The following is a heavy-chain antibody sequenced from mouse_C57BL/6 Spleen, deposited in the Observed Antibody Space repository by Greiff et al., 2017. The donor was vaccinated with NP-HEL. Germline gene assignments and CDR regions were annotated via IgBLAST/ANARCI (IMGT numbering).Heavy chain of an antibody. CDR3: ARENWDY. V-gene: IGHV5-17*01. CDR1: GFTFSDYG. CDR2: ISSGSSTI. Sequence: EVHLVESGGGLVKPGGSLKLSCAASGFTFSDYGMHWVRQAPEKGLEWVAYISSGSSTIYYADTVKGRFTITRDNAKNTRFLQMTSLRSEDTVMYYCARENWDYWGQGTTLTVSS. D-gene: IGHD4-1*01. J-gene: IGHJ2*01.